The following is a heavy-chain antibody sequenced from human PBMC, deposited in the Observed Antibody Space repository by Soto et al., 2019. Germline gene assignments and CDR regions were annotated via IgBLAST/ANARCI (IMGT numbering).Heavy chain of an antibody. CDR2: INAGYGNT. D-gene: IGHD7-27*01. CDR1: GYTFSSYA. V-gene: IGHV1-3*01. J-gene: IGHJ4*02. Sequence: ASVKVSCKASGYTFSSYAMHWVRQAPGQRLEWMGWINAGYGNTKSSQKFQDRVTIPRDTSASTAYMKLTSLRSEDTAVYYCARDTGDGTFDFWGQGTLVTVSS. CDR3: ARDTGDGTFDF.